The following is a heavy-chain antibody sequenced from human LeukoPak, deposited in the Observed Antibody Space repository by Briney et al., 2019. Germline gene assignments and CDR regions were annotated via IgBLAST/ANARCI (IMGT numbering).Heavy chain of an antibody. Sequence: SETLSLTCTVSGGSISSYYWSWIRQSAGKGLEWIGRIYASGTTNYNPSLKSRVTMSVDTSKNQFSLKLSSVTAADTAVYYCTRSYPIYLYYYMDVWGKGTTVTVSS. CDR3: TRSYPIYLYYYMDV. J-gene: IGHJ6*03. V-gene: IGHV4-4*07. D-gene: IGHD3-3*01. CDR2: IYASGTT. CDR1: GGSISSYY.